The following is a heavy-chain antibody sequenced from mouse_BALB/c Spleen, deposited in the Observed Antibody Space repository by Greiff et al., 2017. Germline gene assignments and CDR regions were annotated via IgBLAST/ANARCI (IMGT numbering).Heavy chain of an antibody. CDR1: GFTFSSYA. J-gene: IGHJ3*01. V-gene: IGHV5-6-5*01. Sequence: EVQLVESGGGLVKPGGSLKLSCAASGFTFSSYAMSWVRQTPEKRLEWVASISSGGSTYYPDSVKGRFTISRDNARNILYLQMSSLRSEDTAMYYCARGGHYGSSSWFAYWGQGTLVTVSA. CDR3: ARGGHYGSSSWFAY. CDR2: ISSGGST. D-gene: IGHD1-1*01.